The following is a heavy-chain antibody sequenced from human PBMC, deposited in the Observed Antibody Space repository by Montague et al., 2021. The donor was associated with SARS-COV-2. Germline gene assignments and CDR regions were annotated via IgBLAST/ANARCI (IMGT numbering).Heavy chain of an antibody. Sequence: SETLSLTCTVSGDSLTYFYWSWIRQSPGKGLEWIGNIFYRGSTNYNPSLKSRVTISVDTSKNQFSLNLTSVTATDTAVYYCVRGATRPFDYWGQGTLVTVSS. D-gene: IGHD2-2*01. CDR2: IFYRGST. CDR1: GDSLTYFY. CDR3: VRGATRPFDY. V-gene: IGHV4-59*01. J-gene: IGHJ4*02.